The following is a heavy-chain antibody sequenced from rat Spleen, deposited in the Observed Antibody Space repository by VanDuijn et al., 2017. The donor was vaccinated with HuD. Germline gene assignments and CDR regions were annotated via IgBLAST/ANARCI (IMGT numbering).Heavy chain of an antibody. CDR1: GFSFSNYY. CDR2: ISTGGGST. J-gene: IGHJ3*01. V-gene: IGHV5-27*01. D-gene: IGHD1-5*01. Sequence: EVQLVESGGGLVQPGRSLKLSCAASGFSFSNYYMAWVRQDPTKGLEWVAYISTGGGSTYYRDSVKGRFTISRDDAKSTLYLQMDSLRSEDTATYYCTTGPNIGTTTPFAYWGQGTLVTVSS. CDR3: TTGPNIGTTTPFAY.